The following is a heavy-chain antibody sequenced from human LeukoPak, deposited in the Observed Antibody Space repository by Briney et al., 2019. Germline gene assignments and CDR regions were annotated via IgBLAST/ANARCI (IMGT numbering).Heavy chain of an antibody. Sequence: GGSLRLSCAASGFTFDKYAMNWVRQAPGKGLEWVSIISGDGASTYYADSVKGRFTISRDNSKNSLYLQMNSLRTEDTALYYCAKGINIATTASDYWGQVTLVTVSS. J-gene: IGHJ4*02. CDR1: GFTFDKYA. CDR2: ISGDGAST. CDR3: AKGINIATTASDY. V-gene: IGHV3-43*02. D-gene: IGHD5-12*01.